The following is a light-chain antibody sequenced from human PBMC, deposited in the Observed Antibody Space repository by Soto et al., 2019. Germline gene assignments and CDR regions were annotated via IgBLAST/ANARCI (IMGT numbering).Light chain of an antibody. Sequence: QSVLTQPRSVSGSPGQSVTISCTGTSSDVGAYNFVSWYQQHPGKAPKLIIYDVTKWPSGVPDRFSGSKSDNTASLTISGLQTEDEADYYCLSYTTSSTFVFGTGTKVTVL. CDR1: SSDVGAYNF. J-gene: IGLJ1*01. V-gene: IGLV2-11*01. CDR3: LSYTTSSTFV. CDR2: DVT.